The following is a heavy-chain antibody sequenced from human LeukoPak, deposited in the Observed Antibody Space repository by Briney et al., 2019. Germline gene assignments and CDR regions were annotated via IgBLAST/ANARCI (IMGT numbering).Heavy chain of an antibody. Sequence: TSETLSLTCTVSGGSIISDDYYWTWIRQPPGKGLEWIGYIYYSGTTYYNPSLEPRLTIALDTSKNQFSLELSSVTAADTAVYYCAGELVRDGDYVGPFDYWGQGSLVAVSS. D-gene: IGHD4-17*01. CDR1: GGSIISDDYY. CDR3: AGELVRDGDYVGPFDY. V-gene: IGHV4-30-4*01. CDR2: IYYSGTT. J-gene: IGHJ4*02.